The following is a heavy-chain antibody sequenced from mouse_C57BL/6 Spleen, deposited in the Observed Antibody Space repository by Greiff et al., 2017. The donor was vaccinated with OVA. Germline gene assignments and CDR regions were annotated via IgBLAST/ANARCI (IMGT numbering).Heavy chain of an antibody. V-gene: IGHV1-15*01. J-gene: IGHJ3*01. CDR3: TRENFYGSRFAY. Sequence: QVQLQQSGAELVRPGASVTLSCKASGYTFTDYEMHWVKQTPVHGLEWIGAIDPETGGTAYNQKFKGKAILTADKSSSTAYMELRSLTSEDSAVYYCTRENFYGSRFAYWGQGTLVTVSA. CDR1: GYTFTDYE. D-gene: IGHD1-1*01. CDR2: IDPETGGT.